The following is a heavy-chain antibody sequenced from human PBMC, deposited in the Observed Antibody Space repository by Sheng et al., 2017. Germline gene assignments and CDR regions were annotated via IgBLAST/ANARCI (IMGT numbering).Heavy chain of an antibody. Sequence: QVQLQESGPGLVKPSETLSLTCAVSGYSISSGYYWGWIRQPPGKGLEWIGSIYHSGSTYYNPSLKSRVTISVDTSKNQFSLKLSSVTAADTAVYYCARDRLGFGDNWNYDHSRLDYWGQGTLVTVSS. CDR2: IYHSGST. CDR3: ARDRLGFGDNWNYDHSRLDY. CDR1: GYSISSGYY. J-gene: IGHJ4*02. D-gene: IGHD1-7*01. V-gene: IGHV4-38-2*02.